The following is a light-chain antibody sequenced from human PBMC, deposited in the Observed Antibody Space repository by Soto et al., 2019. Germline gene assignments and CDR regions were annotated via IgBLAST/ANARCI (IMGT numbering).Light chain of an antibody. CDR1: QSVRSN. J-gene: IGKJ5*01. CDR2: GAS. CDR3: QQYNNWPPIT. V-gene: IGKV3-15*01. Sequence: EIVMTQSPATLSVSAGETATLSCRASQSVRSNLAWYQQKPGQVPRLLIYGASTRATGIPARFSGSGSGTEFSLTISSLQSEDFAVYYCQQYNNWPPITFGQGTRLEIK.